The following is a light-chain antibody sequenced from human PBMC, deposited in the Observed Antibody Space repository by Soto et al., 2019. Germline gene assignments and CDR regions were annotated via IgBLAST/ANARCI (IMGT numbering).Light chain of an antibody. CDR1: QSISGW. Sequence: DIQMTQSPSTLSASVGDRVTITCRASQSISGWLAWYQQKPGKAPKLLIYDVSSLESGVPSRFSGSGSGTEFTLAISSLQPDDFATYYCQQYNSYPWTFGQRTKVAIK. CDR3: QQYNSYPWT. J-gene: IGKJ1*01. CDR2: DVS. V-gene: IGKV1-5*01.